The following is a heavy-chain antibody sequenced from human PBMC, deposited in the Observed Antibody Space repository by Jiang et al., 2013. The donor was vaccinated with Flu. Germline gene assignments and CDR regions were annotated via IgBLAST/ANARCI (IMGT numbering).Heavy chain of an antibody. D-gene: IGHD3-10*01. CDR2: INHVQTT. V-gene: IGHV4-34*01. Sequence: LLKPSETLSLTCAVSGDSFTDSFWSWIRQPPGKGLEWIGEINHVQTTNYNPSLMSRVAVSVDTSKKRFSLRLSSVTAADTAVYYCARGGVGFGDLFPVVDAFDIWGQGTMVTISS. CDR1: GDSFTDSF. CDR3: ARGGVGFGDLFPVVDAFDI. J-gene: IGHJ3*02.